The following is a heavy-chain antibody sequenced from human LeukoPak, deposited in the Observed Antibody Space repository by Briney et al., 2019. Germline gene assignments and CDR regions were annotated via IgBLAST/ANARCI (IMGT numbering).Heavy chain of an antibody. CDR1: GYTFTGYY. D-gene: IGHD3-10*01. V-gene: IGHV1-2*02. Sequence: ASVKVSCKASGYTFTGYYMHWVRQAPGQGLEWMGWINPNSGGTNYAQKFQGRVTMTRDTSISTAYMELSRLRSDDTAVYYCARDHRGGYYGSGSYYPPYYFDYWGQGTLVTASS. CDR3: ARDHRGGYYGSGSYYPPYYFDY. J-gene: IGHJ4*02. CDR2: INPNSGGT.